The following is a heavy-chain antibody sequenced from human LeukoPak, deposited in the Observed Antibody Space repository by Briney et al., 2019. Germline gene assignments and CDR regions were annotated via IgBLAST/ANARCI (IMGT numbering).Heavy chain of an antibody. CDR1: GFIFTSNR. CDR3: TRGLGEHGGVSDR. D-gene: IGHD3-16*01. Sequence: PGGSLRLSCAASGFIFTSNRMNWVRQAPGKGLEWVANIKHDRSEQIYVDSVKGRFTISRDNAKDSVYLQMNSLRAEDTAVYYCTRGLGEHGGVSDRWGQGTLVIVS. J-gene: IGHJ5*02. CDR2: IKHDRSEQ. V-gene: IGHV3-7*01.